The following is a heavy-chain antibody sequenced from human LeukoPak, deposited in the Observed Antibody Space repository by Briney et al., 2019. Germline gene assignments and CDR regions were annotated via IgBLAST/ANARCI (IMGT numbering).Heavy chain of an antibody. CDR1: EFTFSRYT. J-gene: IGHJ4*02. CDR3: ARARGNIPDYLDY. CDR2: ISFDGTNK. D-gene: IGHD2/OR15-2a*01. Sequence: PGGSLRLSCAASEFTFSRYTIHWVRQAPGKGLEWVAVISFDGTNKYYADSVKGRFTISRDNSKNTLYLQMNSLGAEDTAVYYCARARGNIPDYLDYWGQGTLVTVSS. V-gene: IGHV3-30-3*01.